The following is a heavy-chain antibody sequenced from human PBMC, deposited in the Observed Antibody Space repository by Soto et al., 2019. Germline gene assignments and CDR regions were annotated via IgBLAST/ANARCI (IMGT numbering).Heavy chain of an antibody. CDR1: GFTFSDYY. V-gene: IGHV3-11*01. CDR3: ARDERSPFD. Sequence: QVQLVESGGGLVKPGGSLRLSCVGSGFTFSDYYMSWIRQAPGKGLEWVSYIRNTGGTIDYADSVRGRFIVSRDNSKNSRYLQMNSLRAEDTAVYYCARDERSPFDWGKGTLVTVSS. J-gene: IGHJ4*02. CDR2: IRNTGGTI.